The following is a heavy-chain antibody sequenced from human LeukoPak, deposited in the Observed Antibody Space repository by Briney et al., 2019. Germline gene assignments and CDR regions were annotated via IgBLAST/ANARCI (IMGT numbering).Heavy chain of an antibody. CDR2: ISYDGSNK. J-gene: IGHJ4*02. CDR3: ARSEYQRLFYFDY. CDR1: GFTFSSYA. V-gene: IGHV3-30*04. D-gene: IGHD2-2*01. Sequence: GRSLRLSCAASGFTFSSYAMHWVRQAPGKGLEWVAVISYDGSNKYYADSVKGRLTISRDNSKNTLYLQMNSLRAEDTAVYYCARSEYQRLFYFDYWGQGTLVTVSS.